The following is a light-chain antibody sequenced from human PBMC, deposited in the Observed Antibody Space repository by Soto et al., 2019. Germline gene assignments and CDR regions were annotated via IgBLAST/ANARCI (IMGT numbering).Light chain of an antibody. CDR1: QSVSSSY. V-gene: IGKV3-20*01. J-gene: IGKJ1*01. CDR2: GAS. CDR3: QQYAMSRWT. Sequence: EIVLTQSPGTLSLSPGERATLSCRASQSVSSSYLAWYQQKPGQAPRLLIYGASSRATGIPDRFSGSGSGTDFTLTISRLEPEDFAVYYCQQYAMSRWTFGQGTKVDIK.